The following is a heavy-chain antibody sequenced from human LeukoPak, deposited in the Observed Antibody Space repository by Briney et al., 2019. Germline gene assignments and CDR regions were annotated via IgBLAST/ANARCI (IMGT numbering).Heavy chain of an antibody. CDR1: GYTFTSFY. CDR2: INPSGGST. Sequence: ASVKVSCKASGYTFTSFYIHWVRQAPGQGLDWMAMINPSGGSTSYAQKFQGRVTVTRDTSTNTVHMELSSLRSEDTAVYYCARDRDYGFDYWGQGTLVTVFS. CDR3: ARDRDYGFDY. D-gene: IGHD4-17*01. V-gene: IGHV1-46*01. J-gene: IGHJ4*02.